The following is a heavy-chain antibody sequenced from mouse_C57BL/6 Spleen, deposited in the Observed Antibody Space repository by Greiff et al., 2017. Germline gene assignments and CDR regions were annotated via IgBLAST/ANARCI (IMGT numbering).Heavy chain of an antibody. CDR1: GYSITSGYY. CDR2: ISYDGSN. J-gene: IGHJ2*01. CDR3: ASTELPYYFDY. Sequence: EVQVVESGPGLVKPSQSLSLTCSVTGYSITSGYYWNWIRQFPGNKLEWMGYISYDGSNNYNPSLKNRISITRDTSKNQFFLKLNSVTTEDTATYYCASTELPYYFDYWGQGTTLTVAS. V-gene: IGHV3-6*01.